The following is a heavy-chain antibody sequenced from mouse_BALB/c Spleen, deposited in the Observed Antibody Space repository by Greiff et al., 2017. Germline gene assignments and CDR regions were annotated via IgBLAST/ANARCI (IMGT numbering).Heavy chain of an antibody. CDR3: ARNGITTVVATDYAMDY. CDR2: IWGGGST. V-gene: IGHV2-6-4*01. CDR1: GFSLSRYS. Sequence: VMLVESGPGLVAPSQSLSITCTVSGFSLSRYSVHWVRQPPGKGLEWLGMIWGGGSTDYNSALKSRLSISKDNSKSQVFLKMNSLQTDDTAMYYCARNGITTVVATDYAMDYWGQGTSVTVSS. J-gene: IGHJ4*01. D-gene: IGHD1-1*01.